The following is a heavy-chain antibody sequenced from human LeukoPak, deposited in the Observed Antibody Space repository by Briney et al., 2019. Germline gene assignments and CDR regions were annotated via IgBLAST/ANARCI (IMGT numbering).Heavy chain of an antibody. CDR2: ISAYNGNT. D-gene: IGHD5-18*01. CDR3: ASAPSNTAGFDY. Sequence: ASVKVSCKASGYTFTSYYMHWVRQAPGQGLEWMGWISAYNGNTNYAQKLQGRVTMTTDTSTSTAYMELRSLRSDDTAVYYCASAPSNTAGFDYWGQGTLVTVSS. V-gene: IGHV1-18*04. CDR1: GYTFTSYY. J-gene: IGHJ4*02.